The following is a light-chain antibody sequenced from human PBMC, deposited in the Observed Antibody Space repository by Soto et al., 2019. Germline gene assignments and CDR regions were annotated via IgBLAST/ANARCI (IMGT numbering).Light chain of an antibody. V-gene: IGKV1-12*01. Sequence: DIQMTQSPSTLSASVGDRVTITCRASQGISSWLAWYQQKPGKAPKLLIYAASTLHSGLPSRFSGSGSGTEFTLTINSLQPEDFATYYCQQLNSFPLTFGGGTKVDIK. CDR3: QQLNSFPLT. CDR2: AAS. J-gene: IGKJ4*01. CDR1: QGISSW.